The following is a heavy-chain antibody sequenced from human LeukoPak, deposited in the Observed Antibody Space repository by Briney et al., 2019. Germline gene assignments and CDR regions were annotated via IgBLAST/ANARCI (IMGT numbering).Heavy chain of an antibody. CDR1: GFTFSSYW. Sequence: GGSLRLSCAASGFTFSSYWMSWVRQAPGKGLEWVANIKQDGSEKYYVDSVKGRFTISGDNAKNSLYLQMNSLRAEDTAVYYCARAAGDSSGYYFYLDYWGQGTLVTVSS. D-gene: IGHD3-22*01. CDR3: ARAAGDSSGYYFYLDY. CDR2: IKQDGSEK. V-gene: IGHV3-7*01. J-gene: IGHJ4*02.